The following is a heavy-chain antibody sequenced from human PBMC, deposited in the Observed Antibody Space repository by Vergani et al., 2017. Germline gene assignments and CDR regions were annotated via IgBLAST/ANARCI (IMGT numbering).Heavy chain of an antibody. CDR2: INLNNGDT. J-gene: IGHJ4*02. CDR1: GNRFTAYS. CDR3: ATNDRARKPPGGY. D-gene: IGHD1-14*01. Sequence: QVQLVQSGAEVKRPGASVKVSCKASGNRFTAYSMHWVREAPGQGLEWMGRINLNNGDTQYAPEFQGRVTMTRDTSISTGYKELNSLRSDDTAVYYCATNDRARKPPGGYWGQGSLVTVSS. V-gene: IGHV1-2*06.